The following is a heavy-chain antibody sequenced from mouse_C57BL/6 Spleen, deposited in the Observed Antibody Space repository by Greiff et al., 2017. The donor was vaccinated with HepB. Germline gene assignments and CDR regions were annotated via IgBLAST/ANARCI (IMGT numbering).Heavy chain of an antibody. V-gene: IGHV8-12*01. CDR2: IYWDDDK. D-gene: IGHD2-4*01. CDR3: ARREDYDYENWYFDV. J-gene: IGHJ1*03. Sequence: ESGPGILQSSQTLSLTCSFSGFSLSTSGMGVSWIRQPSGKGLEWLAHIYWDDDKRYNPSLKSRLTISKDTSRNQVFLKITSVDTADTATYYCARREDYDYENWYFDVWGTGTTVTVSS. CDR1: GFSLSTSGMG.